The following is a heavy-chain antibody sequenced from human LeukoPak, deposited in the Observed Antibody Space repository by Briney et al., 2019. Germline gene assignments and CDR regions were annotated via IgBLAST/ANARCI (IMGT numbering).Heavy chain of an antibody. Sequence: ASVKVSCKASGYTFTGYYMHWVRQGPGQGLEWMGWINPNSGGTNYAQKFQGRVTMTRDTSISTVYMELSRLTPDDTAVYNCARESGYRYDYWGQGNLVTVSS. CDR3: ARESGYRYDY. D-gene: IGHD5-12*01. CDR2: INPNSGGT. V-gene: IGHV1-2*02. CDR1: GYTFTGYY. J-gene: IGHJ4*02.